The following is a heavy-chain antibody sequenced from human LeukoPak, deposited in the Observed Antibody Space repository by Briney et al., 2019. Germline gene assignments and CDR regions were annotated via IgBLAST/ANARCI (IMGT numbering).Heavy chain of an antibody. CDR1: GGSISSSSYY. CDR3: ARPGEGPGYRSSRIDE. V-gene: IGHV4-39*01. D-gene: IGHD6-13*01. J-gene: IGHJ1*01. Sequence: PSETLSLTCTVSGGSISSSSYYWGWIRQPPGKGLEWIGSIHYSGTTYYNPSLKSRVTISVDTSKNQFSLKLSSVTAADTAVYYCARPGEGPGYRSSRIDEWGQGTLVTVSS. CDR2: IHYSGTT.